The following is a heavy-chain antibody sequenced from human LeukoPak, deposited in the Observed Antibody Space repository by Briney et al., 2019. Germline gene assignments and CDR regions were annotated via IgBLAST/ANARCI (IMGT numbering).Heavy chain of an antibody. CDR1: GFTFSSYA. CDR3: ARDTNIAKDFLR. D-gene: IGHD5-18*01. J-gene: IGHJ4*02. V-gene: IGHV3-30-3*01. CDR2: ISYDGSNK. Sequence: GGSLRLSCAASGFTFSSYAMHWVRQAPGKGLEGVAVISYDGSNKYYADSVKGRFTISRDNSKNTLYLQMNSLRAEDTAVYYCARDTNIAKDFLRWGQGTLVTVSS.